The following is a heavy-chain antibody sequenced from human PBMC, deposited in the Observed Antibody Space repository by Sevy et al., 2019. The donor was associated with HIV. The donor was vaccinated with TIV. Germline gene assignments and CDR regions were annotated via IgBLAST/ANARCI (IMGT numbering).Heavy chain of an antibody. V-gene: IGHV3-7*03. CDR2: IKQDGSEK. Sequence: GGSLRLSCAASGFTFSSYWMSWVRQAPGKGLEWVANIKQDGSEKYYVDSVKGRFTISRDNAKNSLYLKMNSLRAEDTAVYYCARDASYGSGSYQYYYYYGMDVWGQGTTVTVSS. CDR1: GFTFSSYW. D-gene: IGHD3-10*01. J-gene: IGHJ6*02. CDR3: ARDASYGSGSYQYYYYYGMDV.